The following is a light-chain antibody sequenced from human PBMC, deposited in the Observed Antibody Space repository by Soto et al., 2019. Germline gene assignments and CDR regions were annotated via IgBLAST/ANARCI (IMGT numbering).Light chain of an antibody. CDR2: DVS. CDR1: SSDVGGYNY. J-gene: IGLJ1*01. CDR3: CSYAGSYTF. V-gene: IGLV2-11*01. Sequence: QSVLTQPRSVSGSPGQSVTISCTGTSSDVGGYNYVSWYQQHPGKAPKLMIYDVSKRPSGVPDRFSGSKSGNTASLTISGLQAQDEADYYCCSYAGSYTFFGTGTKVTGL.